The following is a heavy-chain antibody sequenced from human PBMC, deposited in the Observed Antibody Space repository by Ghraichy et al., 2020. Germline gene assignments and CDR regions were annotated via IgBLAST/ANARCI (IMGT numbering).Heavy chain of an antibody. Sequence: SETLSLTCVVSGVSIRTVGYSWHWIRQPPGKDLEWIGFISHAGTTKYNPSLNRRVTLSLDRSKNLVSLRLTSVTAADPARYFCARPGFVPPLHFDFWGPGTLVTVSS. CDR1: GVSIRTVGYS. D-gene: IGHD6-6*01. V-gene: IGHV4-30-2*01. CDR2: ISHAGTT. J-gene: IGHJ4*02. CDR3: ARPGFVPPLHFDF.